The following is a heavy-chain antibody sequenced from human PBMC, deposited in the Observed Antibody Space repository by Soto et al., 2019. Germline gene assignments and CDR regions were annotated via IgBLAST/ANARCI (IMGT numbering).Heavy chain of an antibody. CDR3: AKWQTTVTISVDI. Sequence: GGSLRLSCAASGFTFSSYGMHWVRQAPGKGLEWVAVISYDGSNKHYADSVKGRFTISRDNSKNTLYLQMNSLRAEDTAVYYCAKWQTTVTISVDIWGQGTMVTVSS. J-gene: IGHJ3*02. CDR2: ISYDGSNK. CDR1: GFTFSSYG. D-gene: IGHD4-17*01. V-gene: IGHV3-30*18.